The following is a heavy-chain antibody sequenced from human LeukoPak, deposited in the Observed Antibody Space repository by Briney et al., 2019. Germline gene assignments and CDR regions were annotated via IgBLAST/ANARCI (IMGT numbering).Heavy chain of an antibody. CDR3: ARGYSATTPFDY. D-gene: IGHD5-12*01. CDR2: TNSDGSST. V-gene: IGHV3-74*01. Sequence: GGSLTLSCSPSGFTLSSYWMHCVPQTPGKRLVWVSRTNSDGSSTSYADSVKGRFTISRDNAKNTLYLQMNSLRAEDTAVYYCARGYSATTPFDYWGQGTLVTVSS. J-gene: IGHJ4*02. CDR1: GFTLSSYW.